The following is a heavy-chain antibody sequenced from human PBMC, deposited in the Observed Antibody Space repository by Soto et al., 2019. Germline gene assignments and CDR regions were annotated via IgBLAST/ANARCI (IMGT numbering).Heavy chain of an antibody. V-gene: IGHV1-69*02. J-gene: IGHJ4*02. CDR1: GGTFNTYT. CDR2: FIPILDMA. D-gene: IGHD2-21*01. Sequence: QVQVVQSGADVKKPESSVKVSCKPSGGTFNTYTVNWVRLAPGHGLECMGRFIPILDMANSAQKFQDRVTITADRSTFTAYMELNSLTSDDTAVYYCAITYCRDNSCPRDFDFWGPGTRVTVSS. CDR3: AITYCRDNSCPRDFDF.